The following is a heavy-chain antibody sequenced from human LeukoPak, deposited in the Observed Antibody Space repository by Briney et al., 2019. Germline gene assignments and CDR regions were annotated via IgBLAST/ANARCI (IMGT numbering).Heavy chain of an antibody. D-gene: IGHD3-22*01. CDR3: AKDGAEYYYDSSGLMGY. Sequence: GGSLRLFCAGSGHTFSSCGMSWVRQAPGKGLEWVANTKQDGSEKYYADSVKGRFTISRDNSKNTLYLQMNSLRAEDAAVYYCAKDGAEYYYDSSGLMGYWGQGTLVTVSS. V-gene: IGHV3-7*01. CDR1: GHTFSSCG. J-gene: IGHJ4*02. CDR2: TKQDGSEK.